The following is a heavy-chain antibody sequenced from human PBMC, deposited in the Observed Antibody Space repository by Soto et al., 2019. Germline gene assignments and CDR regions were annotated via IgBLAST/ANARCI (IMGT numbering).Heavy chain of an antibody. CDR1: GFTVCSNY. V-gene: IGHV3-66*01. CDR2: IYSGGST. Sequence: GGSLRLSCAASGFTVCSNYMSWVRQDPGKGLEWVSVIYSGGSTYYADSVKGRFTISRDNSKNTLYLQMNSLRAEDTAVYYCARIPSPEQWQWIIGAFDIWGQGTMVTVSS. D-gene: IGHD6-19*01. J-gene: IGHJ3*02. CDR3: ARIPSPEQWQWIIGAFDI.